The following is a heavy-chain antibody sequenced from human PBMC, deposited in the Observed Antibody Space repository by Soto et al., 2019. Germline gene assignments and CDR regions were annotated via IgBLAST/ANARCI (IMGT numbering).Heavy chain of an antibody. Sequence: PSETLSLTCTVSGGAISSYYWSWIRQPPGKGLEWIGYIYHSGSTNYNPSLKSRVTISVDTSKNQFSLKLSSVTAADTAVYYCARGYSGYDFSWFDPWGQGTLVTVSS. CDR3: ARGYSGYDFSWFDP. J-gene: IGHJ5*02. CDR1: GGAISSYY. D-gene: IGHD5-12*01. V-gene: IGHV4-59*01. CDR2: IYHSGST.